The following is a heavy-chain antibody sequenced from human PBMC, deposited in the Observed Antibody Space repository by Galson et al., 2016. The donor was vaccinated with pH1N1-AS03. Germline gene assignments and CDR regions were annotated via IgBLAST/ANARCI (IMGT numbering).Heavy chain of an antibody. CDR3: TSGMVELDY. D-gene: IGHD3-10*01. J-gene: IGHJ4*02. CDR1: GFRFIDYW. Sequence: SLRLSCAASGFRFIDYWMTWVRQAPGKGLEWVANIDQDGSEKCYMDSVEGRFTISRDNAKNSLSLQTNSLRSEDTAVYYCTSGMVELDYWGQGTLVTVSS. CDR2: IDQDGSEK. V-gene: IGHV3-7*01.